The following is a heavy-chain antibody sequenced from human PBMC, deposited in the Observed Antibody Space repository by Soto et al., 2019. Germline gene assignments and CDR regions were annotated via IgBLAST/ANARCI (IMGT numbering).Heavy chain of an antibody. CDR2: IFHSGRT. CDR3: ARDYYGSGSKNYGMDV. V-gene: IGHV4-30-2*01. Sequence: QLQLQESGSGLVRPSQTLSLTCAVSGGSISSGGYSWTWIRQPPGKGLEWIGYIFHSGRTNYNPSLEGRVTISVARSKNQFSLKLSSVTAADTVVYYCARDYYGSGSKNYGMDVWGQGTTVTVSS. D-gene: IGHD3-10*01. CDR1: GGSISSGGYS. J-gene: IGHJ6*02.